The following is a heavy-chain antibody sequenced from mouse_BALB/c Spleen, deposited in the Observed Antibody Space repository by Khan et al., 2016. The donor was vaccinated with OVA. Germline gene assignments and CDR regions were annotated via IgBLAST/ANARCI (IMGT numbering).Heavy chain of an antibody. Sequence: QVQLKESGPGLVAPSQSLSITCTVSGFSLSNYGVHWVRQPPGKGLEWLGVIWTGGITNYNSALMSRLSISKDNSKSPVFLKMNRLQTDDTAIYYCARSCDYDVGGFAYWGQGTLVTVSA. CDR2: IWTGGIT. J-gene: IGHJ3*01. CDR3: ARSCDYDVGGFAY. CDR1: GFSLSNYG. V-gene: IGHV2-9*02. D-gene: IGHD2-4*01.